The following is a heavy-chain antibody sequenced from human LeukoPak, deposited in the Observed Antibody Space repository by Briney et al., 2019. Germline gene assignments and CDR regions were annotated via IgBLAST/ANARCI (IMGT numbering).Heavy chain of an antibody. Sequence: GGSLRLSCAASGFTFTSYAMSWVRPAPGKGLEWVSSISGSGENTKYADSVKGRLTISRDNSRNTLHLQMNSLRAEDTAVYYCAKAYDSSAYAPFGYWGQGTLVTVSS. CDR2: ISGSGENT. CDR3: AKAYDSSAYAPFGY. V-gene: IGHV3-23*01. J-gene: IGHJ4*02. CDR1: GFTFTSYA. D-gene: IGHD3-22*01.